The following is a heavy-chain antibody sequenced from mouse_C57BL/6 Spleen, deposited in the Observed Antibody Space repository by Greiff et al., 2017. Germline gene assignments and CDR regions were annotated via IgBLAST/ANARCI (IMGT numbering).Heavy chain of an antibody. Sequence: QVQLKQSGAELMKPGASVKLSCKATGYTFTGSWIEWVKQRPGHGLEWIGEILPGSGSTHYNEKFKGKATFTADTSSHTAYMQLSSLTTEDSAIYYCARKRNYGGFAYWGQGTLVTVSA. CDR2: ILPGSGST. CDR3: ARKRNYGGFAY. D-gene: IGHD2-4*01. CDR1: GYTFTGSW. V-gene: IGHV1-9*01. J-gene: IGHJ3*01.